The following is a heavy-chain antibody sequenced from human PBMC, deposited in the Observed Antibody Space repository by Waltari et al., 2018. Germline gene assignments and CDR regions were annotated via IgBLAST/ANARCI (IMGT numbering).Heavy chain of an antibody. D-gene: IGHD2-15*01. J-gene: IGHJ2*01. V-gene: IGHV1-69-2*01. Sequence: EVQLVQSGAEVKKPGATVKISCKASGYTFTDYYMHWVQQAPGKGLEWMGRFDPEDGETIYAEKFQGRVTITADTSTDTAYMELISLRSEDTAVYYCATGYCSGGSCYSGWYFDLWGRGTLVTVSS. CDR1: GYTFTDYY. CDR3: ATGYCSGGSCYSGWYFDL. CDR2: FDPEDGET.